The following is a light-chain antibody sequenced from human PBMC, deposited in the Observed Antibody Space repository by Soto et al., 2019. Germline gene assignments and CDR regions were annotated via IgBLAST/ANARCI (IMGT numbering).Light chain of an antibody. Sequence: QSVLTQPPSASGTPGQRVTISCSGSSSNIGSTTVNWYQHLPGTAPKLLIYSNNQRPSGVPDRFSGSKYVTSASLAISGLQSEDEADYYCAAWDDSLNGVVFCGGTKLTVL. V-gene: IGLV1-44*01. CDR3: AAWDDSLNGVV. J-gene: IGLJ2*01. CDR2: SNN. CDR1: SSNIGSTT.